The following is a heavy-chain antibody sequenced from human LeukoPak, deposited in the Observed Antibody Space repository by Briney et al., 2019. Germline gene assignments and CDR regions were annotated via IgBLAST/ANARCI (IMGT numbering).Heavy chain of an antibody. CDR2: INSDGSST. J-gene: IGHJ4*02. CDR3: TRGTGSYYSLGY. V-gene: IGHV3-74*01. D-gene: IGHD3-10*01. CDR1: GFTFSGYW. Sequence: GGSLRLSCAVSGFTFSGYWMHWVRQAPGKGLVWVSRINSDGSSTIYADSERRRFTISRDNAKNTLYLQMNSLRAEDTAVYFCTRGTGSYYSLGYWGQGTLVTVSS.